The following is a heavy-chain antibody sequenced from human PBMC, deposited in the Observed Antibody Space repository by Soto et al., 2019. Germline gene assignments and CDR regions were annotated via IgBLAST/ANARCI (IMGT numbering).Heavy chain of an antibody. V-gene: IGHV4-59*12. Sequence: PSETLSLTCAVSGGSINSYYWSWIRQPPGKGLEWIAYVYDSGSTNYNPSLRSRLTMSVDTSKNQFSLNLTSVTAADTALYFCAREKVGTTFFDTWGQGIQVTVSS. J-gene: IGHJ4*02. D-gene: IGHD2-21*02. CDR2: VYDSGST. CDR3: AREKVGTTFFDT. CDR1: GGSINSYY.